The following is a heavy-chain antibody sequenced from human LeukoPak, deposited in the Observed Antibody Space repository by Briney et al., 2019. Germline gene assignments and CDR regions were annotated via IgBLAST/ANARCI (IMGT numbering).Heavy chain of an antibody. CDR1: GGSISSSSYY. CDR3: AGHPRRSNWFDP. Sequence: SQTLSLTCTVSGGSISSSSYYWGWIREPPGKGLEWIGSIYYSGSTYYNPSLKSRVTISVDTSKNQFSLKLSSVTAADTAVYYCAGHPRRSNWFDPWGQGTLVTVSS. CDR2: IYYSGST. J-gene: IGHJ5*02. V-gene: IGHV4-39*01. D-gene: IGHD3-3*01.